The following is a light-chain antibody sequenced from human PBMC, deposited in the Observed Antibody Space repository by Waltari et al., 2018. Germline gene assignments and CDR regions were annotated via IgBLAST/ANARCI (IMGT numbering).Light chain of an antibody. J-gene: IGLJ3*02. V-gene: IGLV4-69*02. CDR3: QTGGHGTWV. CDR1: SGHSNNV. Sequence: QLVLTQSPSASASLGASVKLTCTLSSGHSNNVIAWHQQQPEKGPRYLMKVNSNGSHSKGDEIPGRFSGSSSGAERYLTISSLQSEDEADYYCQTGGHGTWVFGGGTKLTVL. CDR2: VNSNGSH.